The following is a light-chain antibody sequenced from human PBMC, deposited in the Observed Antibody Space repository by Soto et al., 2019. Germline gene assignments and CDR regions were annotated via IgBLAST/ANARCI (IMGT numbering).Light chain of an antibody. CDR2: GNS. Sequence: QSVLTQPPSVSGAPGQRVTISCTGSSSNIGAGYDVHWYQQLPGTAPKLLIYGNSNRPSGVPDRFSGSKSGTSASLAITGLQAEEEAAYYCQSYDGSRSGVVFGGGTKLTVL. J-gene: IGLJ2*01. V-gene: IGLV1-40*01. CDR1: SSNIGAGYD. CDR3: QSYDGSRSGVV.